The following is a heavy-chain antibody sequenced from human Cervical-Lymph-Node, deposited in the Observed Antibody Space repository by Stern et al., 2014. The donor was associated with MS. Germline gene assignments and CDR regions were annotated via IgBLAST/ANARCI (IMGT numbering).Heavy chain of an antibody. D-gene: IGHD2-2*01. V-gene: IGHV4-31*03. CDR1: GGSISSGGYY. CDR2: IYYSGST. CDR3: ARVRGIYCSSTSCYEARYFDY. Sequence: QVQLQESGPGLVKPSQTLSLTCTVSGGSISSGGYYWSWIRQHPGKGLEWIGYIYYSGSTYYNPSLKSRVTISVDTSKNQFSLKLSSVTAADTAVYYCARVRGIYCSSTSCYEARYFDYWGQGTLVTVSS. J-gene: IGHJ4*02.